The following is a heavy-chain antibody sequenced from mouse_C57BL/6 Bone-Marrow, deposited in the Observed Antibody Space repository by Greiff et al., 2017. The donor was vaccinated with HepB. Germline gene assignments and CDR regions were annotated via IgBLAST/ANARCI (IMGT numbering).Heavy chain of an antibody. CDR1: GYTFTSYW. CDR3: ARSREGYGNYYFDY. J-gene: IGHJ2*01. V-gene: IGHV1-59*01. Sequence: VQLQQSGAELVRPGTSVKLSCKASGYTFTSYWMHWVKQRPGQGLEWIGVIDPSDSYTNYNQKFKGKATLTVDTSSSTAYMQLSSLTSEDSAVYYCARSREGYGNYYFDYWGQGTTLTVSS. CDR2: IDPSDSYT. D-gene: IGHD2-1*01.